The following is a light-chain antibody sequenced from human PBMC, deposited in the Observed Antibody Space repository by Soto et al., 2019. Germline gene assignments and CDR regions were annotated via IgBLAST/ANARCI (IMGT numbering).Light chain of an antibody. CDR3: QQYYSYPWT. J-gene: IGKJ1*01. Sequence: QMTQSPSTLSGSVGDRVTITCRASQTISSWLAWYQQKPGKAPKLLIYKASTLKSGVPSRFSGSGSGTDFTLTISCLQSEDFATYYCQQYYSYPWTFGQGTKVDIK. CDR1: QTISSW. CDR2: KAS. V-gene: IGKV1-5*03.